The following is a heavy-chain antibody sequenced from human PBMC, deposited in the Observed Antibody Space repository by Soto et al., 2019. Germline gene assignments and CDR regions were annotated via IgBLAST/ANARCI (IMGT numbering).Heavy chain of an antibody. CDR3: AKEREDSSGWYGGGYNWFDP. J-gene: IGHJ5*02. CDR1: GFTFSSYG. V-gene: IGHV3-30*18. CDR2: ISYDGSNK. D-gene: IGHD6-19*01. Sequence: QVQLVESGGGVVQPGRSLRLSCAASGFTFSSYGMHWVRQAPGKGLEWVAVISYDGSNKYYADSVKGRFTISRDNSKNTLYLQMNSLRAEDTAVYYCAKEREDSSGWYGGGYNWFDPWGQGTLVTVSS.